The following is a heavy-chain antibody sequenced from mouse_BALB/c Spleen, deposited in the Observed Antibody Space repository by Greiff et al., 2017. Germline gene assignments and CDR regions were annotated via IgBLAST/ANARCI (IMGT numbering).Heavy chain of an antibody. CDR3: ARGGPCYMYGFAY. CDR2: IYPYNGGT. D-gene: IGHD2-14*01. J-gene: IGHJ3*01. Sequence: EVKLQESGPELVKPGASVKISCKASGYTFTDYNMHWVKQSHGKSLEWIGYIYPYNGGTGYNQKFTSKATLTVDNSSSTAYMELRSLTSEDSALYYCARGGPCYMYGFAYWGQGTLVTVS. CDR1: GYTFTDYN. V-gene: IGHV1S29*02.